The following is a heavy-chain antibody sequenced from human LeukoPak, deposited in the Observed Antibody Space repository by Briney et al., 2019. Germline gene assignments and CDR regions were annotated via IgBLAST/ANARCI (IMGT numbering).Heavy chain of an antibody. Sequence: SETLSLTCTVSGGSISSYYWSWIRQPPGKGLEWIGYIYYSGSTNYNPSLKSRVTISVDMSKNQFSLKLSSVTAADTAVYYCARDRGRYYGSGSYSDWFDPWGQGTLVTVSS. J-gene: IGHJ5*02. CDR3: ARDRGRYYGSGSYSDWFDP. D-gene: IGHD3-10*01. CDR1: GGSISSYY. V-gene: IGHV4-59*01. CDR2: IYYSGST.